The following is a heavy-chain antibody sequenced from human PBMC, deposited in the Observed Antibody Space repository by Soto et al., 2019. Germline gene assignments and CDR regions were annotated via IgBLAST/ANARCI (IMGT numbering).Heavy chain of an antibody. D-gene: IGHD2-8*01. CDR2: ISWNSGSI. V-gene: IGHV3-9*01. Sequence: EVQLVESGGGLVQPGRSLRLSCAASGFTFDDYAKHWVRQAPGKGLEWVSGISWNSGSIGYADSVKGRFTISRDNAKNSLYLQMNSLRAEDTALYYCAKHICTNGVCYFDYWGRGTLVTVSS. CDR1: GFTFDDYA. J-gene: IGHJ4*02. CDR3: AKHICTNGVCYFDY.